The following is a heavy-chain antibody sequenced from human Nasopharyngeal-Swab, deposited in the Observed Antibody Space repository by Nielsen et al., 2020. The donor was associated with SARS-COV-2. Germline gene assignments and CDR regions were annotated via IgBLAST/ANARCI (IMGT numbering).Heavy chain of an antibody. J-gene: IGHJ4*02. Sequence: GGSLRLSCAASGFTFDDYGMSWVRQAPGKGLVWASRINSDGSSTSSADSVKGRFTISRDNAKNTLYLQMNSLRAEDTAVYYCAIIAAAGTHYWGQGTLVTVSS. V-gene: IGHV3-74*01. CDR1: GFTFDDYG. CDR3: AIIAAAGTHY. D-gene: IGHD6-13*01. CDR2: INSDGSST.